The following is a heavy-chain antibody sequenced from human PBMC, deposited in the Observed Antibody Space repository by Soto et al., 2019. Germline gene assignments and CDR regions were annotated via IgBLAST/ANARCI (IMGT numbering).Heavy chain of an antibody. CDR3: ARAAMLGKYYYDSSGNGYFDL. D-gene: IGHD3-22*01. CDR1: GFTVSSNY. CDR2: IYSGGST. Sequence: PGGSLRLSCAASGFTVSSNYMSWVRQAPGKGLEWVSVIYSGGSTYYADSVKGRFTISRDNSKNTLYLQMNSLGAEDTAVYYCARAAMLGKYYYDSSGNGYFDLWGRGTLVTV. V-gene: IGHV3-53*01. J-gene: IGHJ2*01.